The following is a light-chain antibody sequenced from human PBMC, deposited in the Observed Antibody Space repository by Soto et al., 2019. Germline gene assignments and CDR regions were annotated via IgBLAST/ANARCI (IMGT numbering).Light chain of an antibody. CDR1: QSVSSS. J-gene: IGKJ1*01. V-gene: IGKV3-15*01. CDR2: GAS. Sequence: EVVMTQSPATLSMSPGERATLSCRASQSVSSSLAWYQQKHRQAPRLLIYGASTRATGIPDRFSGSGSETEFTLSSRRLQAEDFAIYYCQQYNNWWTFGQGTKVEIK. CDR3: QQYNNWWT.